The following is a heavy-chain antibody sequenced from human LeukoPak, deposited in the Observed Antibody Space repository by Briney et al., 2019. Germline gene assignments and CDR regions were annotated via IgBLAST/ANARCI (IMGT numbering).Heavy chain of an antibody. CDR3: AKDRGDHYYDTSLFDY. CDR1: GFTFSSYS. D-gene: IGHD3-16*01. V-gene: IGHV3-21*04. J-gene: IGHJ4*02. CDR2: ISSSSSYI. Sequence: PGGSLRLSCAASGFTFSSYSMNWVRQAPGKGLEWVSSISSSSSYIYYADSVKGRFTISRDNAKNSLYLQMNSLRAEDTALYYCAKDRGDHYYDTSLFDYWGQGALVTVSS.